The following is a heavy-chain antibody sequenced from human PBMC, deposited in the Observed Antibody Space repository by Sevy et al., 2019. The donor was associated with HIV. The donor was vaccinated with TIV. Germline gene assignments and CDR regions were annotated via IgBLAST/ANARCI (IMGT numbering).Heavy chain of an antibody. V-gene: IGHV4-59*01. CDR3: ARSKWFDV. D-gene: IGHD4-4*01. CDR1: GGSINNYY. Sequence: SETLSLTCSVSGGSINNYYWSWIRQPPGKGLEWIGNISYSGNTNYNPSFKSRVTIALETSKNQFSLKLRSVTAADTAVYYCARSKWFDVWGQGTLVTVSS. CDR2: ISYSGNT. J-gene: IGHJ5*02.